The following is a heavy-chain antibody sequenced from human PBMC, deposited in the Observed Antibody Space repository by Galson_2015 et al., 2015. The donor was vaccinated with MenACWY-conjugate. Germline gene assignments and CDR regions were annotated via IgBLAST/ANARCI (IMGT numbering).Heavy chain of an antibody. V-gene: IGHV4-59*01. Sequence: ETLSLPCTVSGGSFSSYCWRWIRQPPGKGLEWIGYIYYSGSTNYNPSLKSRVTISVDTSKNQFSLKLSSVTAADTAVYYCAREYYYDSTLFDYWGQGTLVTVSS. CDR2: IYYSGST. J-gene: IGHJ4*02. CDR3: AREYYYDSTLFDY. CDR1: GGSFSSYC. D-gene: IGHD3-22*01.